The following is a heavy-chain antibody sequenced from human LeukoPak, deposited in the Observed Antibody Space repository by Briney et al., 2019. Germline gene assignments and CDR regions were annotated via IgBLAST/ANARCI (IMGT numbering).Heavy chain of an antibody. CDR2: INSDGSST. Sequence: GGSLRLSCAASGFTFSSYAMSWVRQAPGKGLVWVSRINSDGSSTSYADSVKGRFTISRDNAKNTLYLQMNSLRAEDTAVYYCARDTGDLGYCSGGSCYLSDYWGQGTLVTVSS. CDR1: GFTFSSYA. D-gene: IGHD2-15*01. J-gene: IGHJ4*02. V-gene: IGHV3-74*01. CDR3: ARDTGDLGYCSGGSCYLSDY.